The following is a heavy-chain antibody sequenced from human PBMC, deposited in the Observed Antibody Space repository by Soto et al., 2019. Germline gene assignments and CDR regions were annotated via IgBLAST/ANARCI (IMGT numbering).Heavy chain of an antibody. CDR2: MNPNSGNT. D-gene: IGHD6-19*01. CDR1: GYTFTSYD. V-gene: IGHV1-8*01. CDR3: ARGRGSSGWYSPLPQYYYHYYMDV. Sequence: ASVKVSCKASGYTFTSYDINWVRQATGQGLEWMGWMNPNSGNTGYAQKFQGRVTMTRNTSISTAYMELSSLRSEDTAVYYCARGRGSSGWYSPLPQYYYHYYMDVWGKGTTVTVSS. J-gene: IGHJ6*03.